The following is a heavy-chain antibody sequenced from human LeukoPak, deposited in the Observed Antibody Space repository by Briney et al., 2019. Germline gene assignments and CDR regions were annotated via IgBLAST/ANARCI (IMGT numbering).Heavy chain of an antibody. V-gene: IGHV4-4*07. CDR1: GGSISSHY. Sequence: PSETQSLTCTVSGGSISSHYWSWIRQPAGKALEWIGRITASGSTNYNPSLKSRLTMSVDTSKNQFSLKLTSVTAADTAVYYCARDLGGGWFDPWGQGTLVTVSS. J-gene: IGHJ5*02. D-gene: IGHD3-10*01. CDR2: ITASGST. CDR3: ARDLGGGWFDP.